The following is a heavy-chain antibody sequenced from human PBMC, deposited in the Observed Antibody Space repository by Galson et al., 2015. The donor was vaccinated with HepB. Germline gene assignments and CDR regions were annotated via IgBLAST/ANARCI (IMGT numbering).Heavy chain of an antibody. CDR1: GGTFSSYA. J-gene: IGHJ4*02. D-gene: IGHD4-17*01. CDR2: IIPIFGTA. V-gene: IGHV1-69*13. Sequence: SVKVSCKASGGTFSSYAISWVRQAPGQGLEWMGGIIPIFGTANYAQKFQGRVTITADESTSTAYMELSSLRSEDTAVYYCARGGRYGDPPDYWGQGTLVTVSS. CDR3: ARGGRYGDPPDY.